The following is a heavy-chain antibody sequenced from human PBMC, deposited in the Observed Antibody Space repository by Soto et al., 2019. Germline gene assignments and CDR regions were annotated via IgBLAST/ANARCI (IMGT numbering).Heavy chain of an antibody. CDR1: GSSLSANGAG. CDR3: AHTQPDPRRQDPCDW. D-gene: IGHD2-15*01. CDR2: IYWDGDE. J-gene: IGHJ4*02. V-gene: IGHV2-5*02. Sequence: QITVKESGPTLAKPPQTLTLTCAVSGSSLSANGAGVAWICQPPGKALEWLAHIYWDGDERYSPSLKSRLTVTKDTSKSHVVHTMTNMDPVDTATYYCAHTQPDPRRQDPCDWWGQGTLVTVSS.